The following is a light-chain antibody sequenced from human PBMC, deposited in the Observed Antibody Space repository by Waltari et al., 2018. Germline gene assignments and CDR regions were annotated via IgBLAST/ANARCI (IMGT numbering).Light chain of an antibody. CDR3: AAWDDSLSAVV. Sequence: SALTQPPAASGTPGQRLIISCSGSGSTTGTNLLYWYQQFPGTAPKLLIYRSDQRASGVPDRFSGSKSGSSASLAISGLQSEDESLYYCAAWDDSLSAVVFGGGTQVTVL. J-gene: IGLJ7*01. CDR2: RSD. CDR1: GSTTGTNL. V-gene: IGLV1-47*01.